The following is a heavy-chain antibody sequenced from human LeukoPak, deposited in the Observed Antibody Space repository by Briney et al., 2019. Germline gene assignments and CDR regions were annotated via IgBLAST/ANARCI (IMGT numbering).Heavy chain of an antibody. J-gene: IGHJ4*02. CDR2: ISYDGSNK. CDR3: AKGTEYSGYDLDY. CDR1: GFTVSSNY. Sequence: TGGSLRLSCAASGFTVSSNYMSWVRQAPGKGLEWVAVISYDGSNKYYADSVKGRFTISRDNSKNTLYLQMNSLRAEDTAVYYCAKGTEYSGYDLDYWGQGTLVTVSS. D-gene: IGHD5-12*01. V-gene: IGHV3-30*18.